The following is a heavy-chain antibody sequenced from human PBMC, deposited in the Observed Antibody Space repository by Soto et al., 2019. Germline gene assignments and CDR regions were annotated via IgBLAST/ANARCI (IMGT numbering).Heavy chain of an antibody. CDR1: GFTFTSYA. CDR3: AKDQPRSTLRHFDY. CDR2: ISGSGGST. Sequence: GGSLRLSCAASGFTFTSYAMSWVRQAPGKGLEWVSGISGSGGSTYYADSVKGRFTISRANSKNTLYLQMNSLRAEETAVYYCAKDQPRSTLRHFDYWGQGTLVTVSS. D-gene: IGHD2-15*01. J-gene: IGHJ4*02. V-gene: IGHV3-23*01.